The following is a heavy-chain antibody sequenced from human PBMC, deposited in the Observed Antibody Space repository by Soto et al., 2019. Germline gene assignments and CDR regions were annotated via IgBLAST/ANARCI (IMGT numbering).Heavy chain of an antibody. CDR2: ISPDGRTT. J-gene: IGHJ6*02. V-gene: IGHV3-74*01. CDR3: ARDHKGGYYYYGMDV. CDR1: GFSFSHYW. Sequence: GGSLRLSCAASGFSFSHYWMHWVRQAPGKGLVWVSRISPDGRTTTYADSVKGRFTISRDNAKSTLYLQMNSLRAEDTAVYYCARDHKGGYYYYGMDVWGQGTTVTVSS.